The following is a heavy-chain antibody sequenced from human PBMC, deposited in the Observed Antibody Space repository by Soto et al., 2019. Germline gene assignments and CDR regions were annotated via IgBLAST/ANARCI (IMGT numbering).Heavy chain of an antibody. V-gene: IGHV5-10-1*01. Sequence: GESLKISCKGSGYSFTSYWITLVRQMPGKGLEWMGRVDPSDSYTNYSPSFQGHVTISTDKSISTAYLQWNSLTASDTAMYYCARLTVPGSHGMDVWGQGTTVTVSS. D-gene: IGHD1-1*01. J-gene: IGHJ6*02. CDR2: VDPSDSYT. CDR1: GYSFTSYW. CDR3: ARLTVPGSHGMDV.